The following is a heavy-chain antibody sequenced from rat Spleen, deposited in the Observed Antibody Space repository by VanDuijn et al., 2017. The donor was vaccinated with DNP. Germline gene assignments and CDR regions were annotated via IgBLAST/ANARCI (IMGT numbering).Heavy chain of an antibody. Sequence: EVQLQESGPGLVKPSQSLSLTCSVTGYSITSSYRWNWIRKFPGNKLEWMGYINSAGSTNYNPSLKSRISITRDTSKNQFFLQVNSVTTEDTATYYCARNSDPTGWFAYWGQGTLVTVSS. CDR3: ARNSDPTGWFAY. D-gene: IGHD3-2*01. V-gene: IGHV3-3*01. CDR2: INSAGST. J-gene: IGHJ3*01. CDR1: GYSITSSYR.